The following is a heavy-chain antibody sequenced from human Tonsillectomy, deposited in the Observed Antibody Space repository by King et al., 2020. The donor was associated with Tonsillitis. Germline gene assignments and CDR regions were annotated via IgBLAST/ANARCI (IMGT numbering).Heavy chain of an antibody. J-gene: IGHJ4*02. CDR2: IYYSGST. V-gene: IGHV4-59*01. D-gene: IGHD3-22*01. Sequence: QLQESGPGLVKPSETLSLTCTVSGGSISSYYWSWIRQPPGKGLEWIWYIYYSGSTNYNPSLKSRVTISVATSKNKFSRKLSSVTAADTAVYYCARDQNYYDSSGYYRGGFDYWGQGTLVTVSS. CDR1: GGSISSYY. CDR3: ARDQNYYDSSGYYRGGFDY.